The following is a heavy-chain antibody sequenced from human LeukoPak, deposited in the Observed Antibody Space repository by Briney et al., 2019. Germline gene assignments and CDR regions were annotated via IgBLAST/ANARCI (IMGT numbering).Heavy chain of an antibody. Sequence: SETLSLTCTVSGGSISSYYWSWIRQPPGKGLEWIGYTYYSGSTNYNPSLKSRATISVDTSKNQFSLKLSSVTTADTAVYYCAGQQPFTTWFDPWGQGTLVTVSS. CDR3: AGQQPFTTWFDP. J-gene: IGHJ5*02. V-gene: IGHV4-59*01. CDR1: GGSISSYY. D-gene: IGHD6-13*01. CDR2: TYYSGST.